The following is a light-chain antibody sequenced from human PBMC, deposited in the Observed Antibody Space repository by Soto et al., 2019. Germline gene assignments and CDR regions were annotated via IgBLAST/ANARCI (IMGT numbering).Light chain of an antibody. J-gene: IGKJ1*01. V-gene: IGKV3-15*01. CDR1: QSVSSN. CDR2: GAS. Sequence: EVVMTQSPATLSVPPGERATLSCRASQSVSSNLAWYQQKPGQAPRLLIYGASTRATGIPARFSGSGSGTEFTLTISSLQSKDFAVYYCEQDNNWPPWTFGQGTKVEIK. CDR3: EQDNNWPPWT.